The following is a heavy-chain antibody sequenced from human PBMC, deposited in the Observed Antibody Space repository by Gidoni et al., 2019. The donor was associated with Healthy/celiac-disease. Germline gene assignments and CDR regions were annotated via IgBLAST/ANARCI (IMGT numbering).Heavy chain of an antibody. CDR1: GSTFTSYD. CDR2: MNPNSGNT. Sequence: QVQLVQSGAEVKKPGASVKVSCKASGSTFTSYDIKWVRQATGQGLDGMGGMNPNSGNTGYAEKFQGRVTMTRNTSISTAYMELSSLRCEDTAVYYCARGGAVVVVAATPDGMDVWGQGTTVTVSS. V-gene: IGHV1-8*01. CDR3: ARGGAVVVVAATPDGMDV. D-gene: IGHD2-15*01. J-gene: IGHJ6*02.